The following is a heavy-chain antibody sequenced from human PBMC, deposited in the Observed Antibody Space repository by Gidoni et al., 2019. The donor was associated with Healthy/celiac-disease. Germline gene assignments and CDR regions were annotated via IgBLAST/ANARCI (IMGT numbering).Heavy chain of an antibody. CDR1: GYSFTSYW. D-gene: IGHD3-3*01. Sequence: EVQLVQSGAEVKKPGESLRSSCKGSGYSFTSYWISWVRQMPGKGLEWMGRIDPIDSYTNYSPSFHGHVTISADKSISTAYLQWSSLKASDTAMYYCARDYYDFWSGYSKNWFDPWGQGTLVTVSS. CDR2: IDPIDSYT. CDR3: ARDYYDFWSGYSKNWFDP. J-gene: IGHJ5*02. V-gene: IGHV5-10-1*03.